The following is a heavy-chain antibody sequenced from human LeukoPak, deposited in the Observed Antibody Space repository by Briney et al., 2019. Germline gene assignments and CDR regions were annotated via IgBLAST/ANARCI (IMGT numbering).Heavy chain of an antibody. V-gene: IGHV3-21*06. CDR2: IVGSSSNM. CDR3: ARDGGLNMNFDY. Sequence: GGSLRLSCTASGFSFNTYSMNWVRQAPGKGLEWVSYIVGSSSNMYYADSVKGRFTTSRDNANNLLYLQMNRLRAEDTAVYYCARDGGLNMNFDYWGQGTLVTVSS. CDR1: GFSFNTYS. J-gene: IGHJ4*02. D-gene: IGHD2-15*01.